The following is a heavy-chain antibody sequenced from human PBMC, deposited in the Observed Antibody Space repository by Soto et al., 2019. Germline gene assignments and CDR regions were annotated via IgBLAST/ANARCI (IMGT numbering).Heavy chain of an antibody. CDR1: GFTFSSYA. D-gene: IGHD6-19*01. V-gene: IGHV3-23*01. CDR2: ISGSGGST. Sequence: PGGSLSLSCAASGFTFSSYAMSWVRQAPGKGLEWVSAISGSGGSTYYADSVKGRFTISRDNSKNTLYLQMNSLRAEDTAVYYCAKDTGIAVAGTGPDYWGQGTLVTVSS. CDR3: AKDTGIAVAGTGPDY. J-gene: IGHJ4*02.